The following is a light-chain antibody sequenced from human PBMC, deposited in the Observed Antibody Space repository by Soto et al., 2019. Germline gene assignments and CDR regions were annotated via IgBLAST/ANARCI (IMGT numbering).Light chain of an antibody. CDR2: KAS. V-gene: IGKV1-5*03. Sequence: DIQMTQSPSTLSASVGDRVTFACRASQNIVDWLAWHQQKPGKAPKLLIYKASNLESGVPSRFGGSGSGSEFTLTISNLQPDDFATYYCQQYKDNPWTFGQGTKVDIK. CDR3: QQYKDNPWT. CDR1: QNIVDW. J-gene: IGKJ1*01.